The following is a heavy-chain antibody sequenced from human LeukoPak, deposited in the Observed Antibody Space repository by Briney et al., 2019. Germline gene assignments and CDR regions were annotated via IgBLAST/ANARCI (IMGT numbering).Heavy chain of an antibody. J-gene: IGHJ5*02. V-gene: IGHV1-2*02. CDR3: ARRALEGNWFDP. CDR2: INPNSGGT. Sequence: ASVKVSCKASGYTFTGYYMHWVRQAPGQGLEWMGWINPNSGGTNYAQKFQGRATMTRDTSISTAYMELSRLRSDDTAVYYCARRALEGNWFDPWGQGTLVTVSS. D-gene: IGHD1-1*01. CDR1: GYTFTGYY.